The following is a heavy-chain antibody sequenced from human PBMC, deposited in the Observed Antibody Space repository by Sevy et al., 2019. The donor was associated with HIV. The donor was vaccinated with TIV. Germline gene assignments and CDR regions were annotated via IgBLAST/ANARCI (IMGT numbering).Heavy chain of an antibody. CDR3: ARDPTYYDFWAGYYTGWFDP. J-gene: IGHJ5*02. Sequence: GGSLRLSCVGSGFRFSGYYMNWIRRAPGKGLEWVSYISGTGNTKYYTDSVKGRFTISRDNAKNSLYLEMNSLRVDDTAVYYCARDPTYYDFWAGYYTGWFDPWGQGTLVTVSS. V-gene: IGHV3-11*01. CDR1: GFRFSGYY. D-gene: IGHD3-3*01. CDR2: ISGTGNTK.